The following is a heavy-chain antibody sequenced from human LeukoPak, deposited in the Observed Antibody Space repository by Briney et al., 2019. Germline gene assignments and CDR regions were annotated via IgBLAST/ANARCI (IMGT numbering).Heavy chain of an antibody. CDR3: ATDNSYGSGSYYT. J-gene: IGHJ4*02. CDR2: IYYSGNT. Sequence: PSETLSLTCTVSGVSIRSYYWNWIRQPLGKGLEWIGYIYYSGNTNYNPSLKSRVTISVDTSKNQFSLKLSSVTAADTAVYYCATDNSYGSGSYYTWGQGALVTVSS. D-gene: IGHD3-10*01. CDR1: GVSIRSYY. V-gene: IGHV4-59*01.